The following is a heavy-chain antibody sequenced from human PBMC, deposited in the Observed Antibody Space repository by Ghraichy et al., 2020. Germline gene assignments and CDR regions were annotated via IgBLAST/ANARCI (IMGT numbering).Heavy chain of an antibody. J-gene: IGHJ4*02. CDR2: IKQDGSEK. CDR1: GFTFSSYW. Sequence: GGSLRLSCAASGFTFSSYWMSWVRQAPGKGLEWVANIKQDGSEKYYVDSVKGRFTISRDNAKNSLYLQMNSLRAEDTAVYYCARGYCSGGSCYSSPGDYWGQGTLVTVSS. CDR3: ARGYCSGGSCYSSPGDY. D-gene: IGHD2-15*01. V-gene: IGHV3-7*01.